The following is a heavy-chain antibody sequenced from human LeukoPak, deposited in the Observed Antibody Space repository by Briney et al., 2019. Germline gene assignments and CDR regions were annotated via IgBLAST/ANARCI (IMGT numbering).Heavy chain of an antibody. Sequence: GGSLRLSCAASGFTFSDYYMSWIRQAPGKGLDWVSYISSSGSSISYADSVKGRFTISRDNAKNSLYLQMNSLRAEDTAVYYCARDCEPDAFDIWGQGTMATVSS. CDR1: GFTFSDYY. D-gene: IGHD2-21*01. V-gene: IGHV3-11*04. CDR2: ISSSGSSI. J-gene: IGHJ3*02. CDR3: ARDCEPDAFDI.